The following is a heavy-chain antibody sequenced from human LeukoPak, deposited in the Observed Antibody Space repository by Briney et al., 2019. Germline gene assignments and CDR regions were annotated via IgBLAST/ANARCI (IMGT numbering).Heavy chain of an antibody. CDR2: INHSGST. J-gene: IGHJ6*03. V-gene: IGHV4-34*01. CDR3: ARLQLEQALTYYYYYMDV. Sequence: SETLSLTCAVYGGSFSGYYWSWIRQPPGKGLEWIGEINHSGSTNYNPSPKSRVTISVDTSKNQFSLKLSSVTAADTAVYYCARLQLEQALTYYYYYMDVWGKGTTVTVSS. D-gene: IGHD1-1*01. CDR1: GGSFSGYY.